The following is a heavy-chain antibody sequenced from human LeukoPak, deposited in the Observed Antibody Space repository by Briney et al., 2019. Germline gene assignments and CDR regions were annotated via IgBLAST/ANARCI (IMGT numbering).Heavy chain of an antibody. J-gene: IGHJ4*02. CDR2: ISYDGSNK. Sequence: GGSLRLSCAASGFTFSSYGMHWVRQAPGKGLEWVAVISYDGSNKYYADSVKGRFTISRDNSKNTLYLQMNSLRAEDTAVYYCAKDFPCSGGSSYSSGFDYWGQGTLVTVSS. V-gene: IGHV3-30*18. CDR1: GFTFSSYG. D-gene: IGHD2-15*01. CDR3: AKDFPCSGGSSYSSGFDY.